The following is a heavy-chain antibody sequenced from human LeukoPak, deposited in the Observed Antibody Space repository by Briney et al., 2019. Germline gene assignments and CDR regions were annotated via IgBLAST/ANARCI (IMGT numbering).Heavy chain of an antibody. V-gene: IGHV4-31*03. CDR1: GGSISSGGYY. J-gene: IGHJ4*02. CDR2: IYYSGST. D-gene: IGHD1-26*01. CDR3: ARAYSGSYYGPPKY. Sequence: NPSETLSLTCTVSGGSISSGGYYWSWIRQHPGKGLEWIGYIYYSGSTYYNPSLKSRVTISVDTSKNQFSLKLSSVTAADTAVYYCARAYSGSYYGPPKYWGQGTLVTVSS.